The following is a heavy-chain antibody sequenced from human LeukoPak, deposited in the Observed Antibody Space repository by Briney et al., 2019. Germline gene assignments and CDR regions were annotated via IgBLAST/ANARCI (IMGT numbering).Heavy chain of an antibody. CDR2: IYTSGTT. J-gene: IGHJ4*02. Sequence: PSETLSLTCTVSGGSISSGSYYWSWIRQPAGKGLEWIGRIYTSGTTTYNPSLKSRVTISVDTCKNQFSLKLSSVTAADTAMYYCARETGDAYVDYFDYWGQGTQVTVSS. CDR1: GGSISSGSYY. V-gene: IGHV4-61*02. D-gene: IGHD5-24*01. CDR3: ARETGDAYVDYFDY.